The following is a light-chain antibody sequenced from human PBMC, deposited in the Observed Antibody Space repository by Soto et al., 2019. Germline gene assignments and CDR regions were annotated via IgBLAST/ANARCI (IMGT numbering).Light chain of an antibody. J-gene: IGKJ4*01. CDR3: QQYDSYPLT. CDR2: KAS. CDR1: QTISSW. V-gene: IGKV1-5*03. Sequence: DVQITQSPSTLSGSVGDRVTITCRASQTISSWLAWYQQKPGKAPKLLIYKASTLKSGVPSRFSGSGSGTEFTLTISSLQPDDFTTYYCQQYDSYPLTFGGGTKVDVK.